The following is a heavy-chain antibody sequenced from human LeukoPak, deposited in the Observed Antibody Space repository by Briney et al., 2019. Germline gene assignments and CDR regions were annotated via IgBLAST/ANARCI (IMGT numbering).Heavy chain of an antibody. Sequence: GGSLRLSCAASGFTFSSYWMHWVRQAPGKGLVWVSRIKSDGSTTYADSVKGRFTISRANAKNTVSLQMNSLGAEDTGVYYCARAPSEIGGYYPEYFRHWGQGTLVTVSS. J-gene: IGHJ1*01. V-gene: IGHV3-74*01. CDR3: ARAPSEIGGYYPEYFRH. D-gene: IGHD3-22*01. CDR2: IKSDGST. CDR1: GFTFSSYW.